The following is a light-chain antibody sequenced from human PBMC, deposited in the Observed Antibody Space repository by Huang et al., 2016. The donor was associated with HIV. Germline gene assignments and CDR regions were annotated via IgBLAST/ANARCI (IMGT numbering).Light chain of an antibody. V-gene: IGKV2-28*01. J-gene: IGKJ1*01. Sequence: DIVMVQSPASLSVTPGEAASITCRSSQSLLHSNGHNYLDWDWQKPGPSPQLLIYLGSTLASGVPDRFSGSGSGTDFILRINRVEAGDVGVYYCMQGLQTWTFGQGTKVEIK. CDR2: LGS. CDR3: MQGLQTWT. CDR1: QSLLHSNGHNY.